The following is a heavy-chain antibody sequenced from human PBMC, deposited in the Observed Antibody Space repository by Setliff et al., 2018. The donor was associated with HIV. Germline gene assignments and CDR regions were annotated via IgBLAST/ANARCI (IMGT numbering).Heavy chain of an antibody. Sequence: TSETLSLTCTVSGGSISSSSYYWGWVRQPPGKGLEWIGTMFYTGSAYYTPSLKSRVTISVDTSKNQFSLKLSSVTAADTAVYYCARQFRYPGIAVAGIDYWGQGTLVTVS. CDR1: GGSISSSSYY. J-gene: IGHJ4*02. CDR3: ARQFRYPGIAVAGIDY. D-gene: IGHD6-19*01. V-gene: IGHV4-39*01. CDR2: MFYTGSA.